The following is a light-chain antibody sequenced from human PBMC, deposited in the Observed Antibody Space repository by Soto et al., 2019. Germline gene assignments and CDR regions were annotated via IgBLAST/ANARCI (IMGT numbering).Light chain of an antibody. CDR2: HAS. CDR3: QQYNSYSGT. Sequence: DIEMTQSPSTLSASVGDRVTISCRASQSISSWLAWYQQKPGRAPDLLIFHASSLESGVPSRFSGSGSGTEFILTISSLQPEDFATYYCQQYNSYSGTFGQGTKVEL. V-gene: IGKV1-5*01. CDR1: QSISSW. J-gene: IGKJ1*01.